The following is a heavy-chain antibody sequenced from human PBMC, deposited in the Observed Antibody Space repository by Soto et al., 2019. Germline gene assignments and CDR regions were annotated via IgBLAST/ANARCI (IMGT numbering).Heavy chain of an antibody. D-gene: IGHD5-18*01. Sequence: QVQLVQSGAEVKKPGSSVKVSCKASGGTFSSYAISWVRQAPGQGLEWMGGIIPIFGTADYAQKFQGRVTITADESTSTAYVELSSLRSEDTAGYYSGWTGMAYSYYYGMDVWGQGTTGTVSS. J-gene: IGHJ6*02. CDR2: IIPIFGTA. CDR1: GGTFSSYA. V-gene: IGHV1-69*12. CDR3: GWTGMAYSYYYGMDV.